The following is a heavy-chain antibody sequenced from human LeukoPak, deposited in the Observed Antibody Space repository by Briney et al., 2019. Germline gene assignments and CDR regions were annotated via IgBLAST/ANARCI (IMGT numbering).Heavy chain of an antibody. Sequence: PGGSLRLSCAASGFTFSSYEMNWVRQAPGKGLEWVSYISSSGRTMYYADSVEGRFTFSRDNAKNSLYLQMSSLRVEDTAVYYCTRDPRHFDSCGQGTLVTVSS. J-gene: IGHJ5*01. CDR1: GFTFSSYE. D-gene: IGHD6-6*01. V-gene: IGHV3-48*03. CDR3: TRDPRHFDS. CDR2: ISSSGRTM.